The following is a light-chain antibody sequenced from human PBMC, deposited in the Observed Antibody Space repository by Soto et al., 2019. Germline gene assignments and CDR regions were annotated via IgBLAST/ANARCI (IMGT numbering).Light chain of an antibody. CDR1: YSNIGSNF. Sequence: QSVLTQSSSVSAAAGQKVTISCSGSYSNIGSNFVSCYQHFPGSAPKLVIYDNTQRPSGIPDRFSGSKSGSSATLGITGLQTGDEADYYCGTWDSSLNVVVFGGGTKVTVL. V-gene: IGLV1-51*01. J-gene: IGLJ2*01. CDR2: DNT. CDR3: GTWDSSLNVVV.